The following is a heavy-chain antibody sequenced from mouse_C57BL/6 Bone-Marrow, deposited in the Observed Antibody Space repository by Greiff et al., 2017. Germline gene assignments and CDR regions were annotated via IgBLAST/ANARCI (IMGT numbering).Heavy chain of an antibody. CDR1: GFTFSDYY. CDR3: AREGDYYGYDGAWFAY. J-gene: IGHJ3*01. CDR2: INYDGSST. D-gene: IGHD2-2*01. V-gene: IGHV5-16*01. Sequence: EVNVVESEGGLVQPGSSMKLSCTASGFTFSDYYMAWVRQVPEKGLEWVANINYDGSSTYYLDSLKSRFIISRDNAKNILYLQMSSLKSEDTATYYCAREGDYYGYDGAWFAYWGQGTLVTVSA.